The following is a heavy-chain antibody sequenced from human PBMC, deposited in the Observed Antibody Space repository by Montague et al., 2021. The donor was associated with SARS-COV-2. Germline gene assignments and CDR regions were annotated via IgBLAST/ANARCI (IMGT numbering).Heavy chain of an antibody. D-gene: IGHD2-8*01. Sequence: SETLSLTCTVSGGTISSYYYSWIRQPPGKALEWIGYISYIGSTHYNPFLKSRVTVSIDTSKNQFSLKLSSVTAADTALYYCAGVPLMRGHWFLDLWGRGTLVSVSS. J-gene: IGHJ2*01. CDR1: GGTISSYY. CDR3: AGVPLMRGHWFLDL. V-gene: IGHV4-59*01. CDR2: ISYIGST.